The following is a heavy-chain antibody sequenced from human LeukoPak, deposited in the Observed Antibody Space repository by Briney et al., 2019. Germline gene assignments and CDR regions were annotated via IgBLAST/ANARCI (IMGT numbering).Heavy chain of an antibody. D-gene: IGHD5-18*01. CDR2: IIPIFGTA. CDR1: GGTFSSYA. Sequence: SVTVSCKASGGTFSSYAISWVRQAPGQGLEWMGGIIPIFGTANYAQKFQGRVTITADESTSTAYMELSSLRSEDAAVYYCARDTYSYGFDYWGQGTLVTVSS. J-gene: IGHJ4*02. V-gene: IGHV1-69*01. CDR3: ARDTYSYGFDY.